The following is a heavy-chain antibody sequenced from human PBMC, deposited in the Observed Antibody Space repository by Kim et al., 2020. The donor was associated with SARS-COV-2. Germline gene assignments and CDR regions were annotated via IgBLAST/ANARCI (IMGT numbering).Heavy chain of an antibody. CDR1: GFTFSDYY. Sequence: GGSLRLSCVASGFTFSDYYMSWVRQAPGKGLEWISYISGSSRYTNYANSLKGRFTISRDNAKNSLYLQMNSLRPEDTAVYYCVRVARQQQEEGWLDPWGQGPLVSVST. J-gene: IGHJ5*02. D-gene: IGHD6-13*01. CDR2: ISGSSRYT. V-gene: IGHV3-11*05. CDR3: VRVARQQQEEGWLDP.